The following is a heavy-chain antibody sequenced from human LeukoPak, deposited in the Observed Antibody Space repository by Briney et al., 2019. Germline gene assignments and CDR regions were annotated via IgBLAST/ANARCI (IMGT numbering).Heavy chain of an antibody. D-gene: IGHD2-15*01. CDR1: GFTFNNAW. J-gene: IGHJ3*02. CDR3: TTAPCSTGSCYPDDAFDI. V-gene: IGHV3-15*01. Sequence: PGGSLRLSCTASGFTFNNAWMTWVRQAPGKGLEWVGRIKSKTDGETTDYAAPVKGRFTISREDSKNTLYLQMNSLKTEDTAPYYCTTAPCSTGSCYPDDAFDIWGQGTLVTVSS. CDR2: IKSKTDGETT.